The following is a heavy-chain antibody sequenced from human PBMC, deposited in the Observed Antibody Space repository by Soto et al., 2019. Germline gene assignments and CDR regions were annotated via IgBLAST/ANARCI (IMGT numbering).Heavy chain of an antibody. CDR1: GYTFTNHG. CDR3: ARDRVAGIWGDAFDI. J-gene: IGHJ3*02. Sequence: QVQLVQSGTEVKKPGASVKVSCKTSGYTFTNHGINWVRQARGQGLEWMGWINPYNANTNYAQKLQGRVTMPTDTSTTTAYMDLRSLTSGDTAVYYCARDRVAGIWGDAFDIWGQATVVTVSS. V-gene: IGHV1-18*04. CDR2: INPYNANT. D-gene: IGHD3-16*01.